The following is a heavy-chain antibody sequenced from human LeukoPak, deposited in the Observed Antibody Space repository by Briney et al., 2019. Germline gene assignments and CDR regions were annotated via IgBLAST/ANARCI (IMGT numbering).Heavy chain of an antibody. J-gene: IGHJ4*02. CDR2: IRHDGNAK. CDR1: GFAFSDFW. D-gene: IGHD2-15*01. V-gene: IGHV3-7*01. Sequence: GGSLRLSCAASGFAFSDFWMSWVRQAPGKGLEWVANIRHDGNAKNYVPSVRGRFTISRDNAKNSLYLQMNSLTVEDTAVYYCATSHDSAGNVWGQGTLVTVSS. CDR3: ATSHDSAGNV.